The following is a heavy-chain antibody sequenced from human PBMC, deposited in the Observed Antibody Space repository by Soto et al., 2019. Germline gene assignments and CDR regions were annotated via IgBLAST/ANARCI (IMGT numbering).Heavy chain of an antibody. J-gene: IGHJ4*02. CDR2: IWHDGRKT. CDR1: GFTFSTYG. Sequence: GGSLRLSCAASGFTFSTYGMHWVRQAPGKGLEWVAIIWHDGRKTYYGDSVKGRFTISRDNSKNTLFLEINSLRVEDTATYYCARETYFEKSGRPDYWGQGTPVTVSS. V-gene: IGHV3-33*08. CDR3: ARETYFEKSGRPDY. D-gene: IGHD3-9*01.